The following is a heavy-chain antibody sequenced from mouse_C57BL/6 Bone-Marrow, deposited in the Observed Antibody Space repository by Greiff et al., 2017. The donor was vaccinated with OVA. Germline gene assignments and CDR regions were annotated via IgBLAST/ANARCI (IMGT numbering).Heavy chain of an antibody. CDR1: GYTFTSYG. J-gene: IGHJ4*01. Sequence: VQLQQSGAELARPGASVKLSCKASGYTFTSYGISWVKQRTGQGLEWIGEIYPRSGNTYYNEKFKGKATLTADKSSSTAYMELRSLTSEDSAVYFCARERYYGSGPLYYYAMDYWGQGTSVTVSS. V-gene: IGHV1-81*01. CDR2: IYPRSGNT. D-gene: IGHD1-1*01. CDR3: ARERYYGSGPLYYYAMDY.